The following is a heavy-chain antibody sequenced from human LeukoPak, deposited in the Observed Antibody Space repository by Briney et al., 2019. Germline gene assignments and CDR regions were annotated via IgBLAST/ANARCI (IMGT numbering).Heavy chain of an antibody. V-gene: IGHV3-30*02. D-gene: IGHD1-26*01. CDR2: IRYDGSNK. Sequence: GGSLRLSCAASGFTFSSYGMHWVRQAPGKGLEWVAFIRYDGSNKYYADSVKGRFTISRDNSKNTLYLQMNSLRAEDTAVYYCAKGEVKWELLQTEYFQHWGQGTLVTVSS. CDR3: AKGEVKWELLQTEYFQH. CDR1: GFTFSSYG. J-gene: IGHJ1*01.